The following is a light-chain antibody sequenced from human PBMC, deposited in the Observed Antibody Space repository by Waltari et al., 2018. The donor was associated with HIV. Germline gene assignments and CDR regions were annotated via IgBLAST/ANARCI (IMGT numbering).Light chain of an antibody. CDR1: QTITNF. J-gene: IGKJ1*01. CDR2: AAS. Sequence: DIQMTQSPSSLSAFVGDRVTITPRTSQTITNFLNWQQQKPGKAPNLLIYAASSLHIAVPSRFSGSRSGTDFTLTIRHLQPEDFSTYYCQQSYTTTRTFGQGTKVEIK. V-gene: IGKV1-39*01. CDR3: QQSYTTTRT.